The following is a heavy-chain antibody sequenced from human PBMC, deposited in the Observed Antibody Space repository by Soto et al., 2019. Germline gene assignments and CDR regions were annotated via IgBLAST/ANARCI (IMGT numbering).Heavy chain of an antibody. V-gene: IGHV4-39*01. D-gene: IGHD3-10*01. J-gene: IGHJ6*02. CDR1: GGSISSSSYY. CDR3: ARGAFEETKTYYYYYGMDV. CDR2: IYYSGST. Sequence: SETLSLTCTVSGGSISSSSYYWGWIRQPPGKGLEWIGSIYYSGSTYYNPSLKSRVTISVDTSKNQFSLKLSSVTAADTAVYYCARGAFEETKTYYYYYGMDVWGQGTTVTVSS.